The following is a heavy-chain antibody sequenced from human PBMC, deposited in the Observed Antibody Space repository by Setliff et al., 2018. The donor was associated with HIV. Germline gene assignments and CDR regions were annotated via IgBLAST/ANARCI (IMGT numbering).Heavy chain of an antibody. Sequence: PSETLSLTCTVSGASISGYYWSWIRQTPGKGLEWIGSIHGDGTTNHNPSLKSRVTISLDTPRNHFSLNLHSVTAADTAVYYCVGGQKWLAFDSWGQGTLVTVSS. J-gene: IGHJ4*02. CDR3: VGGQKWLAFDS. CDR1: GASISGYY. CDR2: IHGDGTT. V-gene: IGHV4-4*08. D-gene: IGHD5-18*01.